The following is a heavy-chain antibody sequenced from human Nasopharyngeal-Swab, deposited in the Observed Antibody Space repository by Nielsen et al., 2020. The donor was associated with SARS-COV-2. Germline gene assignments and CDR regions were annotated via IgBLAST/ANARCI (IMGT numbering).Heavy chain of an antibody. CDR2: ISYDGNIK. CDR3: AKAFGEDQLAEDAFDA. Sequence: GRSLRLSCAASGFTFGNYGMHWARQAPGKGLEWVAVISYDGNIKSYADSVRGRFLISRDNSHNTLYLQMSRLRTEDRAVYYCAKAFGEDQLAEDAFDAWGQGTMVTVSS. D-gene: IGHD3-16*01. V-gene: IGHV3-30*18. CDR1: GFTFGNYG. J-gene: IGHJ3*01.